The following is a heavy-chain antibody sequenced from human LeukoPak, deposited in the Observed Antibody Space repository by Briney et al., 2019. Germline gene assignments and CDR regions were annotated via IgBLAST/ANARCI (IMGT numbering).Heavy chain of an antibody. V-gene: IGHV3-23*01. CDR1: GFTFSSFP. CDR3: AKDTVRYFDWLIFDY. D-gene: IGHD3-9*01. CDR2: FSGCCGST. J-gene: IGHJ4*02. Sequence: GGPLTLFCAASGFTFSSFPMSWVRQAPGKGLGVDSAFSGCCGSTFYPDSQKARLTISRDNSKNTLYLQMNSLRAGDTAVYYCAKDTVRYFDWLIFDYWGQGTLVTVSS.